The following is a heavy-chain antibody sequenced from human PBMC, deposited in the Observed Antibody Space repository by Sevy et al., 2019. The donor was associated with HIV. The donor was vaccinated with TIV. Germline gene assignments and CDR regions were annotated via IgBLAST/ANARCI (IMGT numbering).Heavy chain of an antibody. Sequence: ASVKVSCKTTGYIFSDYNMHWVRQAPGQGLEWMALINPKSGVTIYAHNFRGRVSVTRDTSMSTAYMELSGLTSDDTALYYCVREDINAPRTLLSFDIWGQGTMVTVSS. D-gene: IGHD3-3*01. V-gene: IGHV1-2*06. CDR3: VREDINAPRTLLSFDI. CDR2: INPKSGVT. J-gene: IGHJ3*02. CDR1: GYIFSDYN.